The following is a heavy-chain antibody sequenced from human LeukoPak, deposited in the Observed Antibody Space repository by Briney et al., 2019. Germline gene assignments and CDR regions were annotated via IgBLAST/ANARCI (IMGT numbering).Heavy chain of an antibody. CDR1: GGSISSSSYY. V-gene: IGHV4-39*01. Sequence: SETLSLTCTVSGGSISSSSYYWGWLRQPPGKWLEGIGSIYYSGSTYYNPSLKSRVTISVDKSKTQFSLTLRSVTAADTAVYYCARGLPRRRYYYDVTRNTPAFDYWGQGTLVTVSS. CDR3: ARGLPRRRYYYDVTRNTPAFDY. J-gene: IGHJ4*02. CDR2: IYYSGST. D-gene: IGHD3-22*01.